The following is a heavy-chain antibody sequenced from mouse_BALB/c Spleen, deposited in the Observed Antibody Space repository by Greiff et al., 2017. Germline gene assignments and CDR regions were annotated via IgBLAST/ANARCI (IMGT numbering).Heavy chain of an antibody. V-gene: IGHV5-6-5*01. D-gene: IGHD1-1*01. CDR3: ARGRDYYGSSSFAY. J-gene: IGHJ3*01. CDR2: ISSGGST. Sequence: DVKLVESGGGLVKPGGSLKLSCAASGFTFSSYAMSWVRQTPEKRLEWVASISSGGSTYYPDSVKGRFTISRDNARNILYLQMSSLRSEDTAMYYCARGRDYYGSSSFAYWGQGTLVTVSA. CDR1: GFTFSSYA.